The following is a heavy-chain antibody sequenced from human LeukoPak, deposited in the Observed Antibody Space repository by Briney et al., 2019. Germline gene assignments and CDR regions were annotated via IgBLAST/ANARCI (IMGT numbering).Heavy chain of an antibody. CDR2: ISSNGGST. CDR3: ARRTNNWFDP. V-gene: IGHV3-64*01. J-gene: IGHJ5*02. Sequence: GGSLRLSCAASGFTSSSYAMHWVRQAPGKGLEYVSAISSNGGSTYYANSVKGRFTISRDNSKNTLYLQMGSLRAEDMAVYYCARRTNNWFDPWGQGTLVTVSS. CDR1: GFTSSSYA.